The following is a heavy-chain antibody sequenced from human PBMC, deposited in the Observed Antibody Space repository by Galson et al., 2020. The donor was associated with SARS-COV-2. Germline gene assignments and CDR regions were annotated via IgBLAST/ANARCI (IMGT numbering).Heavy chain of an antibody. V-gene: IGHV4-59*08. Sequence: ETSETLSLTCTVSGGSISSYYWSWIRQPPGKGLEWIGYIYYSVSTNYNPSLKSRVTISIDTSKNQFSLKLSSVTAADTAMYYCARPVDSLPYYYDSWGQGTLVTVSS. CDR2: IYYSVST. J-gene: IGHJ4*02. D-gene: IGHD3-22*01. CDR3: ARPVDSLPYYYDS. CDR1: GGSISSYY.